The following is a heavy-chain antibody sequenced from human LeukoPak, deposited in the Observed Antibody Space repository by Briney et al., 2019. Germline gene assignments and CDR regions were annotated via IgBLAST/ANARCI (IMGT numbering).Heavy chain of an antibody. CDR3: ARDGGGYSYGYSDY. V-gene: IGHV3-7*03. Sequence: GGSLRLSCAASGFTFSSYWMSWVRQPPGKGLGWVANIKQDGSEKYYVDSVKGRFTISRDNAKNSLYLQMNSLRAEDTAVYYCARDGGGYSYGYSDYWGQGTLVTVSS. CDR2: IKQDGSEK. D-gene: IGHD5-18*01. J-gene: IGHJ4*02. CDR1: GFTFSSYW.